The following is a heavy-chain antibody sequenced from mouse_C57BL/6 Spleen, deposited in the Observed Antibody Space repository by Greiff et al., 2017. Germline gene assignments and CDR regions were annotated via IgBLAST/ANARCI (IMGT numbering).Heavy chain of an antibody. CDR3: ARGSYYSNYEYFDV. Sequence: VQLKQSGPGLVKPSQSLSLTCSVTGYSITSGYYWNWIRQFPGNKLEWMGYISYDGSNNYNPSLKNRISITRDTSKNQFFLKLNSVTTEDTATYYCARGSYYSNYEYFDVWGTGTTVTVSS. J-gene: IGHJ1*03. V-gene: IGHV3-6*01. CDR2: ISYDGSN. D-gene: IGHD2-5*01. CDR1: GYSITSGYY.